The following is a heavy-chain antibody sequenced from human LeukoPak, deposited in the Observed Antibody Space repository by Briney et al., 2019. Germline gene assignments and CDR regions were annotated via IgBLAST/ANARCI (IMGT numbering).Heavy chain of an antibody. Sequence: GRSLRLSCAASGFTFSSYGMHWVRQAPGKGLEWVAVIWYDGSNKYYADSVKGRFTISRDNSKNTLYLQMNSLRAEGTAVYYCARDQAVAGLGDYYYGMDVWGQGTTVTVSS. J-gene: IGHJ6*02. CDR3: ARDQAVAGLGDYYYGMDV. CDR2: IWYDGSNK. CDR1: GFTFSSYG. D-gene: IGHD6-19*01. V-gene: IGHV3-33*01.